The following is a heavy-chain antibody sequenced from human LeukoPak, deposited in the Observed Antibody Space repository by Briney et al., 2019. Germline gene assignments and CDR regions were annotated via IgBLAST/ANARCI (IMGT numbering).Heavy chain of an antibody. CDR2: IYWNDDK. CDR1: GLSLSTSGVG. D-gene: IGHD3-3*01. Sequence: SGPTLVKPTQTLTLTCTFSGLSLSTSGVGVGWIRQPPGKALEWLALIYWNDDKRYNPSLKSRLTITKDTSKNQVVLTMTNMDPVDTATYYCARLIFGVVIGGFDYWGQGTLVTVSS. CDR3: ARLIFGVVIGGFDY. V-gene: IGHV2-5*01. J-gene: IGHJ4*02.